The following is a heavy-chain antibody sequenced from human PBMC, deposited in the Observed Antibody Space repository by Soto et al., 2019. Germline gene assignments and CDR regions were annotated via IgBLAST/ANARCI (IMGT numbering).Heavy chain of an antibody. D-gene: IGHD6-19*01. CDR3: ARSYSSGWWIRDYYYYMDV. J-gene: IGHJ6*03. Sequence: ASVKVYCKASGYTFTSYGISWVRQAPGQGLEWMGWMNPNSGNTGYAQKFQGRVTMTRNTSISTAYMELSSLRSEDTAVYYCARSYSSGWWIRDYYYYMDVWGKGTTVTVSS. CDR2: MNPNSGNT. V-gene: IGHV1-8*02. CDR1: GYTFTSYG.